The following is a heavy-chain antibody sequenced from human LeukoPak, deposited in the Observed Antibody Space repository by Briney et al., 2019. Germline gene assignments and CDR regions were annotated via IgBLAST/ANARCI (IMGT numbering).Heavy chain of an antibody. CDR3: TTGTPPGYCSSTSCYRGEAFDI. CDR1: GFTFSNAW. CDR2: IKSKTDGGTT. D-gene: IGHD2-2*01. Sequence: GGSLRLSCAASGFTFSNAWMSWVRQAPGKGLEWVGRIKSKTDGGTTDYAAPVKGRFTISRDDSKNTLYLQMNSLKTEDTAVYYWTTGTPPGYCSSTSCYRGEAFDIWGQGTMVTVSS. J-gene: IGHJ3*02. V-gene: IGHV3-15*01.